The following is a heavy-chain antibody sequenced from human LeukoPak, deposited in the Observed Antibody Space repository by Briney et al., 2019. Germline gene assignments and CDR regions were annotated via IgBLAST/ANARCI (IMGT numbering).Heavy chain of an antibody. V-gene: IGHV3-23*01. CDR3: AKEATSYSSSWFDY. CDR1: GFTFSSYA. Sequence: GGSLRLSCAASGFTFSSYAMSWVRQAPGKGLDWVSSISGSGGGTYYADSVKGRFTISRDNSKNTLYLQMHSLRAEDTAVYYCAKEATSYSSSWFDYWGQGTLVTVSS. CDR2: ISGSGGGT. D-gene: IGHD6-13*01. J-gene: IGHJ4*02.